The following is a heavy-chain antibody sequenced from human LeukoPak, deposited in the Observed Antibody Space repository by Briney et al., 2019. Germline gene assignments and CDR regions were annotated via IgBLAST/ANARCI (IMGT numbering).Heavy chain of an antibody. V-gene: IGHV3-23*01. D-gene: IGHD5-24*01. CDR3: ASHPGGRDGYNWVY. CDR1: GFTFSSYA. CDR2: ISGSGGST. J-gene: IGHJ4*02. Sequence: GGSLRLSCAASGFTFSSYAMSWVRQAPGKGLEWVSAISGSGGSTYYADSVKGRFTISRDNSKNTLYLQMNSLRAEDTAVYYCASHPGGRDGYNWVYWGQGTLVTVSS.